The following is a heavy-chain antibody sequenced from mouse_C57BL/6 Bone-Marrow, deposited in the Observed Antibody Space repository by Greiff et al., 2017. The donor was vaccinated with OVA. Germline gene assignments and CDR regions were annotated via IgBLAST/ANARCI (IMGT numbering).Heavy chain of an antibody. J-gene: IGHJ2*01. CDR2: IDPSDSET. Sequence: QVQLQQPGAELVRPGSSVKLSCKASGYTFTSYWMHWVKQRPIQGLEWIGNIDPSDSETHYNQKFKDKATLTVDKSSSTAYMQLSSLTSEDSAVYYCARRDFLGYFDYWGQGTTLTVSS. CDR3: ARRDFLGYFDY. CDR1: GYTFTSYW. V-gene: IGHV1-52*01. D-gene: IGHD3-3*01.